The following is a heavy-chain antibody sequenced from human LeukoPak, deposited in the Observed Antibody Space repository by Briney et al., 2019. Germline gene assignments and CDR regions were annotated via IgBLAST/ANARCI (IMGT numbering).Heavy chain of an antibody. J-gene: IGHJ4*02. V-gene: IGHV1-2*02. Sequence: ASVKVSCKASGGTFSSYAISWVRQAPGQGLEWMGWINPNSGGTNYAQKFQGRVTMTRDTSISTAYMELSRLRSDDTALYYCAREMLRGSLDYWGQGTLVTVSS. CDR1: GGTFSSYA. CDR3: AREMLRGSLDY. CDR2: INPNSGGT. D-gene: IGHD3-10*01.